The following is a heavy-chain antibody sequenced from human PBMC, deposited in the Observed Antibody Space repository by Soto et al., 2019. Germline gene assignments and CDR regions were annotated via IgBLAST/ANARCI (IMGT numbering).Heavy chain of an antibody. D-gene: IGHD6-25*01. CDR3: ARGGEAVTYFDY. J-gene: IGHJ4*02. CDR1: GGSISRGGYS. Sequence: SETLSLTCAVSGGSISRGGYSCSWIRQPPGKGLEGIGYIYHSGSTYYTPSLKRRVNISVDRSKNQFHLKLSSVTAADTAVYYCARGGEAVTYFDYWGQGTLVTVSS. V-gene: IGHV4-30-2*01. CDR2: IYHSGST.